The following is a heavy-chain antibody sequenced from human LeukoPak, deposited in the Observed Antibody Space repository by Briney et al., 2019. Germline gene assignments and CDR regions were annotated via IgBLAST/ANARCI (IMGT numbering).Heavy chain of an antibody. D-gene: IGHD3-22*01. Sequence: PSETLSLTCTVSGASISSYWWGWVRQPPEKGLEWIGYMYYTGSTNYNPSLKSRVTMSVDTSKSQFYLKLSSVTAADTAVYYCARHLPYDSSAYYLAPFDYWGQGTWSPSTQ. CDR3: ARHLPYDSSAYYLAPFDY. CDR2: MYYTGST. CDR1: GASISSYW. V-gene: IGHV4-59*08. J-gene: IGHJ4*02.